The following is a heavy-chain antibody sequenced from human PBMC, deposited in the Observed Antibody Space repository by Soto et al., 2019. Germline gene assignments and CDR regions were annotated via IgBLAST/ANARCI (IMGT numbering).Heavy chain of an antibody. V-gene: IGHV3-15*01. CDR1: GFTFSSYW. J-gene: IGHJ3*02. Sequence: GGSLRLSCAASGFTFSSYWMNWVRQAPGKGLEWVFRIKSKTDGGTTDYAAPVKGRFTISRDDSKNTLYLQMNSLKTEDTAVYYCTTETHYDYIWGSYRPDAFDIWGQGTMVTVSS. CDR3: TTETHYDYIWGSYRPDAFDI. CDR2: IKSKTDGGTT. D-gene: IGHD3-16*02.